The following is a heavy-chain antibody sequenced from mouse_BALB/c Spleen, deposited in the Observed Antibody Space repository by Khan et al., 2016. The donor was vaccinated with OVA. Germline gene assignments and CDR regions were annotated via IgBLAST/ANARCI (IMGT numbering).Heavy chain of an antibody. Sequence: VELVESGAEVAKPGASVKMSCKASGYTFTAYWIHWVNQRPGQGLEWIGYINPSTSYTEYNQTFKDKATLTTDKSSSPAYMQLSSLTSEDSAVSSCACSGLFGSFAYWGQGTLVTVSA. CDR2: INPSTSYT. J-gene: IGHJ3*01. CDR1: GYTFTAYW. D-gene: IGHD1-1*02. V-gene: IGHV1-7*01. CDR3: ACSGLFGSFAY.